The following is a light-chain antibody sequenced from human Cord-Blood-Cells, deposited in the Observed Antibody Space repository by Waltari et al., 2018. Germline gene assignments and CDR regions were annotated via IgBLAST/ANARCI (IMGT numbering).Light chain of an antibody. CDR2: DVS. J-gene: IGLJ1*01. Sequence: QSALTQPRSVSGSPGQSVTISCTGTSSDVGGYNYVSWYQQHPGKAPKLMIYDVSNRPSGVPDRFSGTKSGNTASLTISGLHADDEADYYCCSYAGSYTFVFETGTKVTVL. CDR1: SSDVGGYNY. V-gene: IGLV2-11*01. CDR3: CSYAGSYTFV.